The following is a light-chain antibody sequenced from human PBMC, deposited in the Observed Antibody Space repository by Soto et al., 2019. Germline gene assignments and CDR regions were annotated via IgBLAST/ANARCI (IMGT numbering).Light chain of an antibody. V-gene: IGKV1-39*01. CDR2: TTS. CDR3: QQTYTLPRT. CDR1: QTVSKF. J-gene: IGKJ1*01. Sequence: DIQMTQSPSSVSASVGDRVTIACRASQTVSKFVNWYQQKPGKVPTLLIFTTSTLHSGVPSRFSGSGSGTEFSLTINGLQPEDFATYYCQQTYTLPRTFAQGTKVDIK.